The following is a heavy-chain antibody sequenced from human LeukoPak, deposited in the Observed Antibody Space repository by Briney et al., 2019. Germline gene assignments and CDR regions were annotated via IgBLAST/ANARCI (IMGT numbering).Heavy chain of an antibody. CDR2: TSNKANSYTT. CDR1: GFTFSDHY. J-gene: IGHJ4*02. CDR3: AKDVNGLGLPAAIREDY. V-gene: IGHV3-72*01. D-gene: IGHD2-2*02. Sequence: PGGSLRLSCAASGFTFSDHYMDWVRQAPGKGLEWVGRTSNKANSYTTEYAASVKGRFTISRDDSKNSLYLQMNSLRAEDTAVYYCAKDVNGLGLPAAIREDYWGQGTLVTVSS.